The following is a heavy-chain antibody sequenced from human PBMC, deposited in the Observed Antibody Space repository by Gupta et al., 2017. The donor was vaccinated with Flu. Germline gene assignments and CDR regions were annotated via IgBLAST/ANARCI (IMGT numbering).Heavy chain of an antibody. D-gene: IGHD1-1*01. Sequence: QLQLQESGPGLVKPSETLSLTCTVSGGSISSSSYYWGWIRQPPGKGLEWIGSIYYSGSTYYNPSLKSRVTISVDTSKNQFSLKLSSVTAADTAVYYCARQSGTTDGDWFDPWGQGTLVTVSS. CDR1: GGSISSSSYY. V-gene: IGHV4-39*01. CDR2: IYYSGST. J-gene: IGHJ5*02. CDR3: ARQSGTTDGDWFDP.